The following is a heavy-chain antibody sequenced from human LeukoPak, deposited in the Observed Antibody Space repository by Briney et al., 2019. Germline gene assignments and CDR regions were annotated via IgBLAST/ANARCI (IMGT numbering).Heavy chain of an antibody. D-gene: IGHD2-2*01. CDR1: GGTFSSYA. CDR3: ARADIVVVPAAIVISWFDP. Sequence: SLKVSCTASGGTFSSYAISWVRQAPGQGLEWMGGIIPIFGTANYAQKFQGRVTITADKSTSTAYMELSSLRPEDTAVYYCARADIVVVPAAIVISWFDPWGQGTLVTVSS. V-gene: IGHV1-69*06. J-gene: IGHJ5*02. CDR2: IIPIFGTA.